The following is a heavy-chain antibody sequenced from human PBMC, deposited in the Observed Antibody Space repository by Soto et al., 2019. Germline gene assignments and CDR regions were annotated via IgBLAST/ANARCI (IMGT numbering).Heavy chain of an antibody. CDR2: IIPIFGTT. CDR1: GGTFNTYT. Sequence: SVKVSCKASGGTFNTYTFSWVRQAPGQGLEWMGSIIPIFGTTHYAQSFQGRLSITADQSSTTTYMELRSLTSHDTALYYCARIPRYSFPTSDPLDNWGQGTPVTVSS. D-gene: IGHD5-18*01. J-gene: IGHJ1*01. CDR3: ARIPRYSFPTSDPLDN. V-gene: IGHV1-69*13.